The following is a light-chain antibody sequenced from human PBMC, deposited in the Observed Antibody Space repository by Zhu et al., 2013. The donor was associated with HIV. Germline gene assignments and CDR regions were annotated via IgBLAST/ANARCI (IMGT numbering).Light chain of an antibody. J-gene: IGKJ1*01. V-gene: IGKV3-15*01. CDR1: QSVGSN. CDR3: QHRSTYFT. CDR2: AAS. Sequence: EIVMTQSPATLSVSPGERAALSCRASQSVGSNLAWYQQKVGQAPRLLIYAASTRVAGVPGRFTGSGSGTEFTLTISSLQAEDVAVYYCQHRSTYFTFGQGTKVEVK.